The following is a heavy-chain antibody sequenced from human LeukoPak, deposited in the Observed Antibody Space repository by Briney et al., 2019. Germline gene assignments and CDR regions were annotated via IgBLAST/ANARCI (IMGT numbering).Heavy chain of an antibody. CDR1: GFTFSSYA. J-gene: IGHJ4*02. D-gene: IGHD3-22*01. V-gene: IGHV3-30-3*01. Sequence: GGSLRLSCAASGFTFSSYAMHWVRQAPGKGLEWVAVISYDGSNKYYADSVKGRFTISRDNSKNTLYLQMNSLRAEDTAVYYCARVYSLNYYDPIFDYWGQGTLVTVSS. CDR2: ISYDGSNK. CDR3: ARVYSLNYYDPIFDY.